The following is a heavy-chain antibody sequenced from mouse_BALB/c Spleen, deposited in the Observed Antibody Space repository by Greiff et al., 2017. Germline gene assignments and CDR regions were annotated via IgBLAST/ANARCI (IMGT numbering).Heavy chain of an antibody. D-gene: IGHD2-4*01. V-gene: IGHV1-54*01. Sequence: QVQLQQSGAELVRPGTSVKVSCKASGYAFTNYLIEWVKQRPGQGLEWIGVINPGSGGTNYNEKFKGKATLTADKSSSTAYMQLSSLTSDDSAVYVCARSNDYDTGGYYYAMDYWGQGTSVTVSS. CDR3: ARSNDYDTGGYYYAMDY. CDR2: INPGSGGT. J-gene: IGHJ4*01. CDR1: GYAFTNYL.